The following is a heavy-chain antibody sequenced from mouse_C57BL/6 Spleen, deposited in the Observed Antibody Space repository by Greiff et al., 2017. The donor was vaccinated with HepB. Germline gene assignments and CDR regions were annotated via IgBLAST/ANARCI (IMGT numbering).Heavy chain of an antibody. CDR3: TRKELRKAMDY. D-gene: IGHD4-1*01. V-gene: IGHV1-15*01. Sequence: QVHVKQSGAELVRPGASVTLSCKASGYTFTDYEMHWVKQTPVHGLEWIGAIDPETGGTAYNQKFKGKAILTADKSSSTAYMELRSLTSEDSAVYYCTRKELRKAMDYWGQGTSVTVSS. CDR2: IDPETGGT. CDR1: GYTFTDYE. J-gene: IGHJ4*01.